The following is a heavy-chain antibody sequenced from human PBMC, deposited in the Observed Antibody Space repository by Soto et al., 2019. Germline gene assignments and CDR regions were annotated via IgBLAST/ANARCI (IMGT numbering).Heavy chain of an antibody. J-gene: IGHJ5*02. Sequence: SETLSLTCAVYGGSFSGYYWSWIRQPPGKGLEWIGEINHSGSTNYNPSLKSRVTISVDTSKNQFSLKLSSVTAADTAVYYCARKIVVVVAATDNWFDPWGQGTLVTVSS. V-gene: IGHV4-34*01. D-gene: IGHD2-15*01. CDR1: GGSFSGYY. CDR2: INHSGST. CDR3: ARKIVVVVAATDNWFDP.